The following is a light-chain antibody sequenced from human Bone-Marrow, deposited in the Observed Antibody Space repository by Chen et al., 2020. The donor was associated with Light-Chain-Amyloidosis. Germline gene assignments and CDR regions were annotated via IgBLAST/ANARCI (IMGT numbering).Light chain of an antibody. Sequence: QSVLTQPPSVYGAPGQRVTISCTGGSSNIGAGYDVHWYQQLPGTAPKLLIYSNSNRPSGVPDRFSGSKSGTSASLAITGLQADDEADYYCHSYDSSLSGWVFGGGTTLTVL. CDR3: HSYDSSLSGWV. CDR2: SNS. V-gene: IGLV1-40*01. J-gene: IGLJ3*02. CDR1: SSNIGAGYD.